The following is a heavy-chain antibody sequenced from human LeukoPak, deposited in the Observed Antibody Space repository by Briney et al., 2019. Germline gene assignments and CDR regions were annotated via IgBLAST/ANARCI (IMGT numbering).Heavy chain of an antibody. D-gene: IGHD1-26*01. V-gene: IGHV5-51*01. CDR3: ARQIVGATNWFDP. Sequence: GASLKISCKGSGYSFTSYWIGWVRRLPGKGLEWMGIIYPGDSDSRYSPSFQGQVTISADKSISTAYLQWSSLKASDTAMYYCARQIVGATNWFDPWGQGTLVTVSS. CDR1: GYSFTSYW. J-gene: IGHJ5*02. CDR2: IYPGDSDS.